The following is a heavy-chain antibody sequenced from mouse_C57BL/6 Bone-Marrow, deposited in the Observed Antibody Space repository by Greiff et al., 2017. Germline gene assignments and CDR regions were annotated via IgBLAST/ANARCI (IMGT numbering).Heavy chain of an antibody. Sequence: EVMLVESGGGLVKPGGSLKLSCAASGFTFSSYTMSWVRQTPEKRLEWVATISGGGGNTYYPASVKGRFTISRDNAKNTVYLQMSSLRSEDTALYYCARQDLLLQRYFDYWGQGTTLTVSS. V-gene: IGHV5-9*01. D-gene: IGHD1-1*01. CDR3: ARQDLLLQRYFDY. CDR2: ISGGGGNT. J-gene: IGHJ2*01. CDR1: GFTFSSYT.